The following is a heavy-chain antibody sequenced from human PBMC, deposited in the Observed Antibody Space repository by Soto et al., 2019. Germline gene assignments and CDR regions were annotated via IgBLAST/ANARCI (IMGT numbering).Heavy chain of an antibody. J-gene: IGHJ4*02. V-gene: IGHV3-9*01. CDR3: AKDKLDGDPSILDY. CDR1: GFTFDDYA. CDR2: ISWNSGSI. D-gene: IGHD4-17*01. Sequence: EVQLVESGGGLVQPGRSLRLSCAASGFTFDDYAMHWVRQAPGKGLEWVSGISWNSGSIGYADSVKGRFTISRDNAKNSLYLQMNSLRAEDTAWYYCAKDKLDGDPSILDYWGQGTVVTDSS.